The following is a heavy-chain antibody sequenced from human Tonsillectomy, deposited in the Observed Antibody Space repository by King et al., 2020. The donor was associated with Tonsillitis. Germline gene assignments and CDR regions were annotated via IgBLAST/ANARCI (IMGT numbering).Heavy chain of an antibody. CDR2: ISYDGSNK. V-gene: IGHV3-30*18. Sequence: VQLVESGGGVVQPGRSLRLSCAASGFTFSSYGMHWVRQAPGKGLEWVAVISYDGSNKYYADSMKGRFTISRDNSKNTLYLQMNSLRAEETAVYYCAKGGPGGLYWIDFRGQGTLVTVSS. CDR3: AKGGPGGLYWIDF. D-gene: IGHD2-8*02. CDR1: GFTFSSYG. J-gene: IGHJ4*02.